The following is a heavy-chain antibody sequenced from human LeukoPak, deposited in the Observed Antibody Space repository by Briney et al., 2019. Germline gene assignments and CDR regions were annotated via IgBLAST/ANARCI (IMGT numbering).Heavy chain of an antibody. Sequence: SVKVSCKASGGTFSNYAVSWVRQAPGQGFEWMGGIIPIFGTPNYAQKFQGRVTITTDESTSTAYLELSSLRSEDTAVYYCARDECTNDVCYSLDYWGQGTLVTVSS. CDR3: ARDECTNDVCYSLDY. V-gene: IGHV1-69*05. CDR1: GGTFSNYA. J-gene: IGHJ4*02. CDR2: IIPIFGTP. D-gene: IGHD2-8*01.